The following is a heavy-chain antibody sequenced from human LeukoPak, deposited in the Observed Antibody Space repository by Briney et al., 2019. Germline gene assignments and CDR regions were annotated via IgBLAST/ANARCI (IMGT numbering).Heavy chain of an antibody. CDR2: IIPIFGTA. Sequence: GASVKVSCKASGGTFSSYAISWVRQAPGQGLEWMGGIIPIFGTANYAQKFQGRVTITADESTSTAYMELSSLRSEDTAVYYCAGGRASNGFDPWGQGTLVTAPS. CDR3: AGGRASNGFDP. V-gene: IGHV1-69*13. CDR1: GGTFSSYA. J-gene: IGHJ5*02.